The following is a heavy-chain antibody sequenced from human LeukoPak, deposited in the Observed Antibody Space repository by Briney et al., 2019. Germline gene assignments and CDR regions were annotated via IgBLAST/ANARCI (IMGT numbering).Heavy chain of an antibody. CDR3: TRLTRGTTGTNDY. V-gene: IGHV6-1*01. J-gene: IGHJ4*02. CDR1: GDSVSSTNAA. Sequence: SQTLSLTCAISGDSVSSTNAAWNWLRQSPSRGLEWLGRTYYRSKWYTDYAVSVKSRISITPDTSKNQFSLQLNSVTPEDTAVYYCTRLTRGTTGTNDYWGQGTLVTVSS. CDR2: TYYRSKWYT. D-gene: IGHD1-1*01.